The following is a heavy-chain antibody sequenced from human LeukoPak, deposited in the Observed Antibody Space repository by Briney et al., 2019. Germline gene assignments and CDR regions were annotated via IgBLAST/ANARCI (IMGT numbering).Heavy chain of an antibody. Sequence: PGGSLRLSCAASGFTFSSYAMHWVRQAPGKGLEWVAVISYDGSNKYYADSVKGRFTISRDNSKNTLYLQMNSLRDEDTAVYYCAKDSPVATWWGQGTLVTVSS. J-gene: IGHJ4*02. CDR3: AKDSPVATW. D-gene: IGHD1-26*01. CDR2: ISYDGSNK. V-gene: IGHV3-30-3*01. CDR1: GFTFSSYA.